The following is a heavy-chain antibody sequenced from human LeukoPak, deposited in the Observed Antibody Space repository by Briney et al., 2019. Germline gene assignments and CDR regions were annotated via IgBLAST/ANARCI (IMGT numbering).Heavy chain of an antibody. CDR2: VDPEAGET. D-gene: IGHD1-26*01. V-gene: IGHV1-69-2*01. CDR3: ASVARSSTTSDKYYYYYMDV. Sequence: ASVKVSCKVSGYTFTDYYMHWVQQAPGKGLEWMGLVDPEAGETIYAEKFQGRVTITADTSTDTAYMELSSLRSEDTAVYYCASVARSSTTSDKYYYYYMDVWGKGTTVTVSS. CDR1: GYTFTDYY. J-gene: IGHJ6*03.